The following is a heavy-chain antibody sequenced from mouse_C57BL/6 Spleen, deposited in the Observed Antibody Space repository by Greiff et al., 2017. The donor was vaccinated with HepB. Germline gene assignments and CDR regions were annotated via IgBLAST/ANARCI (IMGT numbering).Heavy chain of an antibody. J-gene: IGHJ1*03. CDR3: ARKGYYGTRYFDV. V-gene: IGHV1-80*01. D-gene: IGHD1-1*01. CDR2: IYPGDGDT. CDR1: GYAFGSYW. Sequence: QVQLKQSGAELVKPGASVKISCKASGYAFGSYWMNWVKQRPGKGLEWIGQIYPGDGDTNYNGKFKGKATLTADKSSSTAYMQLSSLTSEDSAVYFCARKGYYGTRYFDVWGTGTTVTVSS.